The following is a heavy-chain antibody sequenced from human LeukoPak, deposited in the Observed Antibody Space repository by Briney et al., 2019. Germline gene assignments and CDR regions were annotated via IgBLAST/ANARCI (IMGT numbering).Heavy chain of an antibody. D-gene: IGHD3-9*01. Sequence: GGSLRLSCAASGFTFSSYSMNWVRLAPGKGLEWVSSISSSSSYIYYADSVKGRFTISRDNAKNSLYLQMNSLRAEDTAVYYCARDGDYDILTGYYSIIDYWGQGTLVTDSS. CDR2: ISSSSSYI. CDR1: GFTFSSYS. CDR3: ARDGDYDILTGYYSIIDY. J-gene: IGHJ4*02. V-gene: IGHV3-21*01.